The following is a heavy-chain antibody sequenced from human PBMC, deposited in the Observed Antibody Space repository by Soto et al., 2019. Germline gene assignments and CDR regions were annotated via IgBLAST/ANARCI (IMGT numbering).Heavy chain of an antibody. V-gene: IGHV4-4*02. CDR1: GGSISSSHR. J-gene: IGHJ2*01. D-gene: IGHD4-17*01. CDR3: ARDRPGMMTTNWYFDL. Sequence: QVQLRESGPGLVKPSGTLSLTCAVSGGSISSSHRWSWVRQPPGKGLEWIGEIHHGGSTNYNPALTSRVTISVDKSKNQFSLRLTAVTAADTAVYYCARDRPGMMTTNWYFDLWGRGTLVTVSS. CDR2: IHHGGST.